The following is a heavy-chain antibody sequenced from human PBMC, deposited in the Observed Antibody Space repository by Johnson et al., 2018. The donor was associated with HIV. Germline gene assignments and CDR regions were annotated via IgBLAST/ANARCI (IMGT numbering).Heavy chain of an antibody. D-gene: IGHD6-13*01. Sequence: MQLVESGGGVVQPGRSMRLSCAASGFTFSSYTMHWVRQAPGKGLEYVSSISTNGGRTHYANSVKGRFTISRDNSKNTLYLQMGSLGAEDMAVYYCARDGQWGSTTWYSAFDIWGQGTMVTVSS. CDR3: ARDGQWGSTTWYSAFDI. V-gene: IGHV3-64*01. CDR2: ISTNGGRT. J-gene: IGHJ3*02. CDR1: GFTFSSYT.